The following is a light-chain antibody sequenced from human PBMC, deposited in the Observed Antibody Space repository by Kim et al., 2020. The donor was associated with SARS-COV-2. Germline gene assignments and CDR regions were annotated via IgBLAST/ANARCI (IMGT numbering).Light chain of an antibody. Sequence: LGKTVRITCQGDSLRSYYASWYQQKPGQAPVLVIYGKNNRPPGIPDRFSGSSSGNTASLTITGAQAEDEADYYCNSRDSSGNHPVVFGGGTQLTVL. J-gene: IGLJ2*01. CDR1: SLRSYY. CDR3: NSRDSSGNHPVV. V-gene: IGLV3-19*01. CDR2: GKN.